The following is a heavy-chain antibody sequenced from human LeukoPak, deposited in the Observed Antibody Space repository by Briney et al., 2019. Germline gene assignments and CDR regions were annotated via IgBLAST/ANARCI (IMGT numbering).Heavy chain of an antibody. D-gene: IGHD2-21*01. J-gene: IGHJ4*02. Sequence: GGSLRLSCAASGFTLSSYAMSWVRQGPGKGLEWVSAISVSGNTYHADSVKGRFTISRDNSKNTLYLQTNSLRAEDTAVYYCAKEESAIVVGPFDYWGQGTLVTVSS. CDR1: GFTLSSYA. CDR2: ISVSGNT. V-gene: IGHV3-23*01. CDR3: AKEESAIVVGPFDY.